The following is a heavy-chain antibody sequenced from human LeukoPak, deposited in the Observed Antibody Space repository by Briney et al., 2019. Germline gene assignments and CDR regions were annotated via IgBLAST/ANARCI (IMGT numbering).Heavy chain of an antibody. CDR3: ARGRSSAQFVQFRHYMDV. Sequence: ASVKVSCKASGYTFTSYDINWVRQATGQGLEWMGWMNPNSGNTGYAQKFQGRVTMTRNTSISTAYMELSSLRSEDTAVYYCARGRSSAQFVQFRHYMDVWGKGTTVTVSS. D-gene: IGHD2-21*01. V-gene: IGHV1-8*01. CDR1: GYTFTSYD. J-gene: IGHJ6*03. CDR2: MNPNSGNT.